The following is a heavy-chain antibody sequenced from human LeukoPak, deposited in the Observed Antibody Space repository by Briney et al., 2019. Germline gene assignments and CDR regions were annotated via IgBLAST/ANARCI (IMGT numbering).Heavy chain of an antibody. CDR1: GYTFTSYY. D-gene: IGHD2-2*01. V-gene: IGHV1-46*01. CDR3: ARDRPRVLVPAPLYGMDV. Sequence: ASVKVSCKASGYTFTSYYMHWVRQAPGQGLEWMGIINPSGGSTSYAQKFQGRVTMTRDTSTSTVYMELSSLRSEDTAVYYCARDRPRVLVPAPLYGMDVWGQGTTVTVSS. J-gene: IGHJ6*02. CDR2: INPSGGST.